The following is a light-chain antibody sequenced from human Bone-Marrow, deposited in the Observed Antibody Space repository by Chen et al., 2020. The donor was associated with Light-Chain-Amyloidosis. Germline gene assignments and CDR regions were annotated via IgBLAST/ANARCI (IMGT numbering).Light chain of an antibody. V-gene: IGKV1-33*01. CDR1: QDISNY. CDR3: QQYDNLPPYT. J-gene: IGKJ2*01. Sequence: DIQMTQSPSPLSASVGDRVTITCQASQDISNYLNWYQQKPGKAPKLLIYDASNLETGVPSRFSGSGSGTDFTFTISSLQPEDIATYYCQQYDNLPPYTFGQGTKLETK. CDR2: DAS.